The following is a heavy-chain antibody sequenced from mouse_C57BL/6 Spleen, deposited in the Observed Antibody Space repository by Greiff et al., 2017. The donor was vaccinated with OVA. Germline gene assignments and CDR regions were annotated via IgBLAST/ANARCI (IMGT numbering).Heavy chain of an antibody. CDR3: TRDGIITDAMDD. V-gene: IGHV1-15*01. D-gene: IGHD2-4*01. Sequence: VQLQESGAELVRPGASVTLSCKASGYTFTDYEMHWVKQTPVHGLEWIGAIDPETGGTAYNQKFKGKAILTADKSSSTAYMELRSLTSEDSAVYYCTRDGIITDAMDDWGQGTSVTVSS. CDR1: GYTFTDYE. CDR2: IDPETGGT. J-gene: IGHJ4*01.